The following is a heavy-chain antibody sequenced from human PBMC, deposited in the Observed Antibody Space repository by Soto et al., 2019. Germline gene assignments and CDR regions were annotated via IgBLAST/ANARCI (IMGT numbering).Heavy chain of an antibody. CDR1: NYPIGDGYY. D-gene: IGHD6-13*01. CDR2: VYHTGNF. V-gene: IGHV4-38-2*02. J-gene: IGHJ4*02. CDR3: SRVAGYASSWSDF. Sequence: PSETLSLTCTVPNYPIGDGYYWGWIRQPPGKGLEWIGSVYHTGNFYFNPSLKGRVAFSMDTSKNQFSLNLTSVTAADTAVYYCSRVAGYASSWSDFWGQGTLVTVSS.